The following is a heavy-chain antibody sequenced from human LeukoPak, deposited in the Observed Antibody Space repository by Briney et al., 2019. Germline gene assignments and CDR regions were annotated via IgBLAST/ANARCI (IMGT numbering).Heavy chain of an antibody. D-gene: IGHD5-24*01. CDR3: ARGAGWLPLV. J-gene: IGHJ4*02. V-gene: IGHV4-59*11. CDR2: IYYSGST. CDR1: AGTTSSHY. Sequence: PSETLSLTCTVYAGTTSSHYWSWIRQPPGKGLEWIGYIYYSGSTNYNPSLKSRVTISVDTSKSQFSLKLSSVTAADTAVYYCARGAGWLPLVWGQGTLVTVSS.